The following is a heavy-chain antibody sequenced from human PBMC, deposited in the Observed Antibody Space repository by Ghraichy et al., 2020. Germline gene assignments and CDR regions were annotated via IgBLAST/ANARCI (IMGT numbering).Heavy chain of an antibody. Sequence: SETLSLTCAVYGGSFSGYYWSWIRQPPGKGLEWIGEINHSGSTNYNPSLKSRVTISVDTSKNQFSLKLSSVTAADTAVYYCARAGTRGYSYGLSNYYYGMDVWGQGTTVTVSS. J-gene: IGHJ6*02. CDR3: ARAGTRGYSYGLSNYYYGMDV. V-gene: IGHV4-34*01. D-gene: IGHD5-18*01. CDR1: GGSFSGYY. CDR2: INHSGST.